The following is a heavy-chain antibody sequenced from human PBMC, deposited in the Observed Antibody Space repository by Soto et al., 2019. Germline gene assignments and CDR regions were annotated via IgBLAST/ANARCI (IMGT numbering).Heavy chain of an antibody. J-gene: IGHJ4*02. D-gene: IGHD3-10*01. CDR1: GFTVSSNS. CDR2: IYSGGST. CDR3: AREVTGDYFDY. V-gene: IGHV3-53*01. Sequence: EVQLVESGGGLIQPGGSLRLSCAASGFTVSSNSMSWFRQAPGKGLEWVSVIYSGGSTYYADSVKGRFTISRDNSKNTLYLQMNSLRAEDTAVYYCAREVTGDYFDYWGQGTLVTVSS.